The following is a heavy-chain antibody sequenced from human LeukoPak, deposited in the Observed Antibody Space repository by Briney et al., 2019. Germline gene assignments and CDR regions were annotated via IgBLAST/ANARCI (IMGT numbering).Heavy chain of an antibody. V-gene: IGHV4-39*01. CDR1: GDSISSSSYY. Sequence: PSETLSLACTVSGDSISSSSYYWGWIRQPRGKGLEWIGSIYYSGSTYYNPSLKSRVTISVDTSKNQFSLKLSSVTAADTAVYYCARREQEFFDYWGQGTLVTVSS. D-gene: IGHD1/OR15-1a*01. J-gene: IGHJ4*02. CDR3: ARREQEFFDY. CDR2: IYYSGST.